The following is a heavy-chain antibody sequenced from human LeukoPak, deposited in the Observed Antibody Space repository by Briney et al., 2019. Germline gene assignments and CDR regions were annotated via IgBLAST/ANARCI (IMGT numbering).Heavy chain of an antibody. CDR3: ARGKSSSWYSWWFDP. V-gene: IGHV4-59*01. Sequence: SETLSLTCTVSGGSISSYYWSWIRQPPGKGLEWIGYIYYSGSTNYNPSLKSRVTISVDTSKNQFSLKLSSVTAADTAVYYCARGKSSSWYSWWFDPWAREPWSPSPQ. J-gene: IGHJ5*02. D-gene: IGHD6-13*01. CDR1: GGSISSYY. CDR2: IYYSGST.